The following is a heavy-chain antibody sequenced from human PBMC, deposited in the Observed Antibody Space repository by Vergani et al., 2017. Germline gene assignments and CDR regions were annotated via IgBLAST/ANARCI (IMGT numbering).Heavy chain of an antibody. CDR1: GGSFTSYH. Sequence: QVQLPQWGGGLLKPSETLSLTCVVNGGSFTSYHWTWIRQSPGEGLEWVGDIDHTGRPDYNPSLKSRLTMSVDKSRNQFSLTLNSVTATDTAIYFCARVNTETNGHLYYYYYMDVWGQGTAVTVS. D-gene: IGHD4-11*01. CDR2: IDHTGRP. V-gene: IGHV4-34*01. J-gene: IGHJ6*03. CDR3: ARVNTETNGHLYYYYYMDV.